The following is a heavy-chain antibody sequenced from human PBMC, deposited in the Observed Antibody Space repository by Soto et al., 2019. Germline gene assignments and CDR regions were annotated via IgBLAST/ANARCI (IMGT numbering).Heavy chain of an antibody. Sequence: EEQLLESGGGLVQPGESLRLSCAASGFTFSTYAMSWDRQAPGKEPEWVSSIGGDGRSTYYADSVKGRFTISRDNSRSTLSLQMNSLRAEDSAVYYCAKTVVFDPWGQGTLVTVSS. CDR1: GFTFSTYA. CDR2: IGGDGRST. CDR3: AKTVVFDP. D-gene: IGHD3-16*01. V-gene: IGHV3-23*01. J-gene: IGHJ5*02.